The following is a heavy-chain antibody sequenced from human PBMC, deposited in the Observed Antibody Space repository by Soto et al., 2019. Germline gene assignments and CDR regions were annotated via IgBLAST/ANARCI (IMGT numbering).Heavy chain of an antibody. Sequence: GGSLRLSCAASGFTFSSYAMHWVRQAPGKGLEWVAVISYDGSNKYYADSVKGRFTISRDNSKNTLYLQMNSLRAEDTAVYYCARGFDTAMASGVDYWGQGTLVTVYS. J-gene: IGHJ4*02. V-gene: IGHV3-30-3*01. CDR1: GFTFSSYA. D-gene: IGHD5-18*01. CDR2: ISYDGSNK. CDR3: ARGFDTAMASGVDY.